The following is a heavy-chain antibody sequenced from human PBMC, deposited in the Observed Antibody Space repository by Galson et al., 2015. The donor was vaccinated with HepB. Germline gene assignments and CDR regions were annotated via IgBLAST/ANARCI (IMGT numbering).Heavy chain of an antibody. CDR2: ISGSGGST. CDR1: GFTFSSYA. D-gene: IGHD3-22*01. J-gene: IGHJ4*02. Sequence: SLRLSCAASGFTFSSYAMSWVRQAPGKGLEWVSAISGSGGSTYYADSVKGRFTISRDNSKNTLYLQMNSLRAEDTAVYYCANTPQGGGYYDSSGYFVWGQGTLVTVSS. CDR3: ANTPQGGGYYDSSGYFV. V-gene: IGHV3-23*01.